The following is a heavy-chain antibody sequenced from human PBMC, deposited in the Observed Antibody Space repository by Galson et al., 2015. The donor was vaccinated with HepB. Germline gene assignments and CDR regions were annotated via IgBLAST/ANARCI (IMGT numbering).Heavy chain of an antibody. D-gene: IGHD1-26*01. CDR1: GFTFSSYA. Sequence: SLRLSCAASGFTFSSYAMHWVRQAPGKGLEWVAVISYDGSNKYYADSVKGRFTISRDNSKNTLYLQMNSLRAEDTAVYYCARAAQVGAFWGQGTLVTVSS. V-gene: IGHV3-30*04. J-gene: IGHJ4*02. CDR3: ARAAQVGAF. CDR2: ISYDGSNK.